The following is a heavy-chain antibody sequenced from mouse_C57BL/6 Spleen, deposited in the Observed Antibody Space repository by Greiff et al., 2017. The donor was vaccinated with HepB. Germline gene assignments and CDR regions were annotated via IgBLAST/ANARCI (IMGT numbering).Heavy chain of an antibody. CDR3: ARDPYDYDGYFDV. Sequence: EVKLVESGPGLVKPSQSLSLTCSVTGYSITSGYYWNWIRQFPGNKLEWMGYISYDGSNNYNPSLKNRISITRDTSKNQFFLKLNSVTTEDTATYYCARDPYDYDGYFDVWGTGTTVTVSS. J-gene: IGHJ1*03. V-gene: IGHV3-6*01. CDR2: ISYDGSN. CDR1: GYSITSGYY. D-gene: IGHD2-4*01.